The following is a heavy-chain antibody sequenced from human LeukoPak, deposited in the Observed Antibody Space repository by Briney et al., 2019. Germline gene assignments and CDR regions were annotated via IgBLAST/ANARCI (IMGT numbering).Heavy chain of an antibody. V-gene: IGHV3-48*01. CDR3: ARTYYDYYDSSGYYYLWDY. CDR1: GFTFSSYS. Sequence: PGGSPRLSCAASGFTFSSYSMNWVRQAPGKGLEWVSYISSSSSTIYYADSVKGRFTISRDNAKNSLYLQMNSLRAEDTAVYYCARTYYDYYDSSGYYYLWDYWGQGTLVTVSS. CDR2: ISSSSSTI. D-gene: IGHD3-22*01. J-gene: IGHJ4*02.